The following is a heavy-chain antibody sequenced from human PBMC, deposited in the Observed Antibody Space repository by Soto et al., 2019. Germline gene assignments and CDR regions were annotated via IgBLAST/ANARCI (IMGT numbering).Heavy chain of an antibody. D-gene: IGHD4-17*01. Sequence: QVQLQESGPGLVKPSGTLSLTCAVSGGSISSSNWWSWVRQPPGKGLEWIGEIYHSGSTNYNPSLKSRVTISVDKSKNQFSLNLGSVTAADTAMYYCARAGDYPLTGAFDVWGQGTMVTVSS. CDR1: GGSISSSNW. CDR3: ARAGDYPLTGAFDV. CDR2: IYHSGST. J-gene: IGHJ3*01. V-gene: IGHV4-4*02.